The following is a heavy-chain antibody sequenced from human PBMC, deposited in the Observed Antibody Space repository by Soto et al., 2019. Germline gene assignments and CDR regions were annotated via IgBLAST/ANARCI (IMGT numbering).Heavy chain of an antibody. CDR3: ANGGTFRPFDY. CDR2: ISGTGGNT. D-gene: IGHD3-16*02. CDR1: GFTFSTYD. V-gene: IGHV3-23*01. J-gene: IGHJ4*02. Sequence: GGSLRLSCAASGFTFSTYDMNWVRQAPGKGLEWVSHISGTGGNTRHADSVKGRFSISRDNSKNTLYLQMNSLRVEDTAVYFCANGGTFRPFDYWGQGTLVTVSS.